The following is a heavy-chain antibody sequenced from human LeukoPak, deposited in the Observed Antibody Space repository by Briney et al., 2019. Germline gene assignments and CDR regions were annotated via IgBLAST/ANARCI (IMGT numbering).Heavy chain of an antibody. CDR2: ISWDGGST. Sequence: QTGGSLRLSCAASGFTFDDYAMHWVRQVPGKGLEWVSFISWDGGSTYYADSVKGRFTISRDNSKNTLYLQMNSLRAEDTAVYYCAKQGGFFPSSSNFDYWGQGTLVTVSS. CDR1: GFTFDDYA. J-gene: IGHJ4*02. V-gene: IGHV3-43D*03. CDR3: AKQGGFFPSSSNFDY. D-gene: IGHD2-2*01.